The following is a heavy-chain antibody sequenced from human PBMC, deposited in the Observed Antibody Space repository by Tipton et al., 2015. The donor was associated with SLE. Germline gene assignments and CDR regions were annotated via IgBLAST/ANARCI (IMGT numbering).Heavy chain of an antibody. CDR1: GYSFADYW. CDR3: GRSGSSPYYGLDV. CDR2: IYPDDSDT. J-gene: IGHJ6*02. D-gene: IGHD5-12*01. V-gene: IGHV5-51*03. Sequence: VQLVQSGAEVKKPGESLKISCSASGYSFADYWIGWVRQMPGKGLEWMGVIYPDDSDTTYSPAFEGQVTISVDKSISTAYLQWTSLKASDTAIYYCGRSGSSPYYGLDVWGQGTTVTVSS.